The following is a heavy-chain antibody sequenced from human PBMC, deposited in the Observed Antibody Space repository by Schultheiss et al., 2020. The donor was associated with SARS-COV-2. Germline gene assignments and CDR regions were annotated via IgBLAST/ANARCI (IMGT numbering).Heavy chain of an antibody. Sequence: SETLSLTCSVSGGSVTSYIDYWNWVRQSPGNGLEWIGYIYSSGSTNYNPSLKSRVTISGDTSKNQVSLKLSSVTAADTAVYYCARAGAPLTSIDFWGRGTLVTVSS. CDR3: ARAGAPLTSIDF. J-gene: IGHJ4*02. CDR1: GGSVTSYIDY. CDR2: IYSSGST. V-gene: IGHV4-61*01. D-gene: IGHD1-26*01.